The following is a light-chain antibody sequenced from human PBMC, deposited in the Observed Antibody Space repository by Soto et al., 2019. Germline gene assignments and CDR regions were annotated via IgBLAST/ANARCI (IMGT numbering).Light chain of an antibody. CDR1: QSVGAN. V-gene: IGKV3-15*01. Sequence: EIVMTQSPATLSVSPGERATLSCRASQSVGANLAWHQQKPGQAPMLLIYGASTRAAGISPRFSGGGSGTEFTLTISSLQSEDFGVYNGQQYTYLPRTFGQGTKVGIK. CDR2: GAS. J-gene: IGKJ1*01. CDR3: QQYTYLPRT.